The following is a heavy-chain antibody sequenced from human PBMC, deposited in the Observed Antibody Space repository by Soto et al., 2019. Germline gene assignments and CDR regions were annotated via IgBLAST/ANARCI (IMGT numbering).Heavy chain of an antibody. Sequence: SETLSLTCAVSGGSISSGGYSWSWIRQPPGKGLEWIGYMYHSGSTYYNPSLKSRVTISIDRSKNQFSLKLSSVTAEDTAVYYCAKDALGISFWSSWFDPWGQGTLVTVSS. CDR3: AKDALGISFWSSWFDP. CDR2: MYHSGST. J-gene: IGHJ5*02. V-gene: IGHV4-30-2*01. D-gene: IGHD3-3*01. CDR1: GGSISSGGYS.